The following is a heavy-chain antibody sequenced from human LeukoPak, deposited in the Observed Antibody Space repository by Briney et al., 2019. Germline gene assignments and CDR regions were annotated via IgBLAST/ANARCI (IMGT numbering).Heavy chain of an antibody. Sequence: SETLSLTCTVSGGSISSYYWSWIRQPAGKGLEWIGRIYTSGSTNYNPSLKSRVTMSVDTSKNQFSLKLSSVTAADTAVYYCARDRESYGYYYYYYMDVWGKGTTVTVSS. D-gene: IGHD5-18*01. CDR3: ARDRESYGYYYYYYMDV. J-gene: IGHJ6*03. V-gene: IGHV4-4*07. CDR1: GGSISSYY. CDR2: IYTSGST.